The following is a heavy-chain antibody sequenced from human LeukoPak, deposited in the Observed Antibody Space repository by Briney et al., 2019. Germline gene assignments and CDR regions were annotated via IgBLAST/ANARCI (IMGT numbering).Heavy chain of an antibody. CDR2: ISAYNGNT. Sequence: GASVKVSCKASGYTFTSYGISWVRQAPGQGLEWMGWISAYNGNTNYAQKLQGRVTMTTDKSTSTAYMELRSLRSDDTAVYYCARDPPYCSSTSCYFDYWGQGTLVTVSS. J-gene: IGHJ4*02. V-gene: IGHV1-18*01. D-gene: IGHD2-2*01. CDR1: GYTFTSYG. CDR3: ARDPPYCSSTSCYFDY.